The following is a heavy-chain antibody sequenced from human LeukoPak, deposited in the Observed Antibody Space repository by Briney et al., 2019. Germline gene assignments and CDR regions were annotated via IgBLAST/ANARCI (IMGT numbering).Heavy chain of an antibody. V-gene: IGHV4-39*01. J-gene: IGHJ6*02. CDR1: GGSISSSSYY. CDR2: IYYSGST. Sequence: PSETLSLTCTVSGGSISSSSYYWGWIRQPPGKGLEWIGSIYYSGSTYYNPSLKSRVTISVDTSKNQFSLKLSSVTAADTAVYYCARAEADPPYYYYGMDVWGQGTTVTVSS. CDR3: ARAEADPPYYYYGMDV.